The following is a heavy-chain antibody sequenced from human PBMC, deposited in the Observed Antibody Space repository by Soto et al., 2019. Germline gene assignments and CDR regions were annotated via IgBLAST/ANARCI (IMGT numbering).Heavy chain of an antibody. CDR3: ASFPRVSVAVAGTNWSDP. CDR1: GYTFTGYY. D-gene: IGHD6-13*01. Sequence: QVQLVQSGAEVKKPGASVKVSCKASGYTFTGYYMHWVRQAPGQGLEWMGWINPNSGGTNYAQKFQGRVTMTRDTSISTADMELSRLRSDDTAVYYCASFPRVSVAVAGTNWSDPWRQGTLLTVSS. CDR2: INPNSGGT. V-gene: IGHV1-2*02. J-gene: IGHJ5*02.